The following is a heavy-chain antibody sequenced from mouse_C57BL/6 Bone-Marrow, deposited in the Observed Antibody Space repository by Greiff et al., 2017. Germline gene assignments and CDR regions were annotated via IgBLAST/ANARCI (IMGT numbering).Heavy chain of an antibody. CDR3: TIYFPTFDY. CDR2: IDPENGDT. J-gene: IGHJ2*01. CDR1: GFNIKDDY. D-gene: IGHD2-1*01. Sequence: EVKVEESGAELVRPGASVKLSCTASGFNIKDDYMHWVKQRPEQGLEWIGWIDPENGDTEYASKFQGKATITADTSSNTAYLQLSSLTSEDTAVYYCTIYFPTFDYWGQGTTLTVSS. V-gene: IGHV14-4*01.